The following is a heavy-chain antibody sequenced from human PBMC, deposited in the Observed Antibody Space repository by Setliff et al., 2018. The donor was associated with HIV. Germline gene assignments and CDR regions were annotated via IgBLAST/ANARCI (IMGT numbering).Heavy chain of an antibody. CDR1: GGSISSGDYY. Sequence: SETLSLTCTVSGGSISSGDYYWSWIRQHPGKGLEWIGYIYYSGTGTIRYNPSLKSRVTISVDTSRSQFSLKLNSMTAADTAVYYCARGGYYYDSGSSFDSWGQGTLVTVSS. CDR3: ARGGYYYDSGSSFDS. J-gene: IGHJ4*02. D-gene: IGHD3-10*01. V-gene: IGHV4-61*08. CDR2: IYYSGTGTI.